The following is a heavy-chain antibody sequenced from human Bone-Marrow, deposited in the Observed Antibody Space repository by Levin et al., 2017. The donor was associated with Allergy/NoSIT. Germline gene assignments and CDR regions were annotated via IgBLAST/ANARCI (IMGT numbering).Heavy chain of an antibody. D-gene: IGHD2/OR15-2a*01. CDR2: IYPGDSDT. CDR3: ARRTTSFHAFEI. Sequence: GGSLRLSCKGSGYSFTTYWIGWVRQMPGKGLEWMGIIYPGDSDTRYSPSFQGQVTVSADKSISTAFLQWSSLKASDTAMYYCARRTTSFHAFEIWGQGTMVTVSS. V-gene: IGHV5-51*01. CDR1: GYSFTTYW. J-gene: IGHJ3*02.